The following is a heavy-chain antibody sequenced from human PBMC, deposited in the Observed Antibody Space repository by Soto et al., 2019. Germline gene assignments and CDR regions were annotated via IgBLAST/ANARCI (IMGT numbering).Heavy chain of an antibody. D-gene: IGHD2-15*01. CDR3: AHRPSYCSGGSCYSGFDY. J-gene: IGHJ4*02. V-gene: IGHV2-5*02. CDR1: GFSLSTSGVG. CDR2: IYWDDDK. Sequence: QITLKESGPTLVKPIQTLTLTCTFSGFSLSTSGVGVGWIRQPPGKALEWLALIYWDDDKRYSPSLKSRLTITKATSKNQGGLTMTNMDPVDTATYYCAHRPSYCSGGSCYSGFDYWGQGTLVTVSS.